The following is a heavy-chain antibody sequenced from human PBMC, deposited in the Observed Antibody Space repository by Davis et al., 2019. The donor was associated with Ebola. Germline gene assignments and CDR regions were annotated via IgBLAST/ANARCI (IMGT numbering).Heavy chain of an antibody. CDR1: GFGFSSHS. CDR3: AIDGAGPEYYFDY. J-gene: IGHJ4*02. D-gene: IGHD1-14*01. Sequence: PGGSLRLSCAASGFGFSSHSMHWVRQAPGKGLEWVALISSDAVNEYYADSVKGRFTISRDNSRSTLNLEMRSLREDDTALYYCAIDGAGPEYYFDYWGQGTLVTVSS. V-gene: IGHV3-30*03. CDR2: ISSDAVNE.